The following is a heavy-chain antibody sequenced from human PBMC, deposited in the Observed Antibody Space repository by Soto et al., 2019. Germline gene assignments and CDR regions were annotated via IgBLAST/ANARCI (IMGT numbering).Heavy chain of an antibody. Sequence: ASVKVSCKASGYTFTGYYMHWVRQAPGQGLERMGWINPNSGGTNYAQKFQGRVTMTRDTSISTAYMELSRLRSDDTAVYYCARADGVPAADFNWFDPWGQGTLVTVSS. J-gene: IGHJ5*02. D-gene: IGHD2-2*01. CDR3: ARADGVPAADFNWFDP. V-gene: IGHV1-2*02. CDR2: INPNSGGT. CDR1: GYTFTGYY.